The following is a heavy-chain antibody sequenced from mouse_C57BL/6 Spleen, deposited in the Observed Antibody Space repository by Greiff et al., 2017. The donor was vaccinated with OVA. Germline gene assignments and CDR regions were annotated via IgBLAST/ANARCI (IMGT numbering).Heavy chain of an antibody. D-gene: IGHD2-3*01. V-gene: IGHV1-72*01. Sequence: QVQLQQPGAELVKPGASVKLSCTASGYTFTSYWMHWVKQRPGRGLEWIGRIDPNSGGTKYNEKFKSKATLTVDKPSSTAYMQLSSLTSEDSAVYYCARYEGPQDYYAMDYWGQGTSVTVSS. CDR2: IDPNSGGT. CDR1: GYTFTSYW. J-gene: IGHJ4*01. CDR3: ARYEGPQDYYAMDY.